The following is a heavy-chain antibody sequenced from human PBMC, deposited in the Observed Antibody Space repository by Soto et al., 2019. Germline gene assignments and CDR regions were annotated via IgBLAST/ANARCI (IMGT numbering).Heavy chain of an antibody. CDR2: ISGSGGST. CDR1: GFTFSSYA. Sequence: EVQLLESGGGLVQPGGSLRLSCAASGFTFSSYAMSWVRQAPGKGLEWVSAISGSGGSTYYADSVKGRFTISRDNSKNTLYLKMNILRAEDTAVYYCAKASGWFGEFDYWGQGTLVTISS. D-gene: IGHD3-10*01. CDR3: AKASGWFGEFDY. J-gene: IGHJ4*02. V-gene: IGHV3-23*01.